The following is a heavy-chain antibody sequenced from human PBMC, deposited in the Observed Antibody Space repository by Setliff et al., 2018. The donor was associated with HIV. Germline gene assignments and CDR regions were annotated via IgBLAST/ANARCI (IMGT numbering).Heavy chain of an antibody. J-gene: IGHJ4*02. CDR1: GFTFDDYG. Sequence: GGSLRLSCAASGFTFDDYGMHWVRQAPGKGLERVSGISWNGGDVGYADSVKGRFIISRDNAKNSLYLQMNSLRTEDTALYYCTKTFLDFYDSSGYGNWGPGTLVTVSS. CDR2: ISWNGGDV. D-gene: IGHD3-22*01. V-gene: IGHV3-9*01. CDR3: TKTFLDFYDSSGYGN.